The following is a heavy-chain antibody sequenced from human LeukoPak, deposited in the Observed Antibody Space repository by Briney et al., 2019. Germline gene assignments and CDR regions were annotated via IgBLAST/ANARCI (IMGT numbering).Heavy chain of an antibody. J-gene: IGHJ5*02. Sequence: ASVKVSCKASGYTFTSYGISWVRQAPGQGLEWMGWISAYNGNTNYAQKLQGRVTMTTDTSTSTAYMELRSLRDDDTAVYYCARGNGAAVAGGMWVPWFDPWGQGTLVTVSS. V-gene: IGHV1-18*01. D-gene: IGHD6-19*01. CDR2: ISAYNGNT. CDR1: GYTFTSYG. CDR3: ARGNGAAVAGGMWVPWFDP.